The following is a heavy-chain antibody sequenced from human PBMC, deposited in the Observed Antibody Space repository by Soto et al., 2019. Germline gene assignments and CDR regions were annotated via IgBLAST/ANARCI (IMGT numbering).Heavy chain of an antibody. CDR1: GFTFSSYS. D-gene: IGHD3-22*01. CDR2: ISSSSSYI. V-gene: IGHV3-21*01. CDR3: ANLSSSGYSDY. Sequence: GGSLRLSCAASGFTFSSYSMNWVRQAPGKGLEWVSSISSSSSYIYYADSVKGRFTISXXXXXXSXYXQXNXLRAXDTAVYYWANLSSSGYSDYWGQGTLETVSS. J-gene: IGHJ4*02.